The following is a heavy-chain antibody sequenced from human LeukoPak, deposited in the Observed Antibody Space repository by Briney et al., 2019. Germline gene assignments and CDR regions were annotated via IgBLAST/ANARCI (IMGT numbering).Heavy chain of an antibody. D-gene: IGHD1-26*01. V-gene: IGHV3-48*04. J-gene: IGHJ6*02. CDR2: ISSSSSTI. CDR1: GFTFSSYS. CDR3: ARDLGAV. Sequence: GGPLRLSCAASGFTFSSYSMNWVRQAPGKGLEWVSYISSSSSTIYYADSVKGRFTISRDNARNSVSLQMNSLRADDTAVYYCARDLGAVWGQGTTVTVSS.